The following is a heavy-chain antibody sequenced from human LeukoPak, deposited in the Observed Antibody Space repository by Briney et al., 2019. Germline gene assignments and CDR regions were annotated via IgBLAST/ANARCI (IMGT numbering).Heavy chain of an antibody. Sequence: ASVKVSCKASGYTFTGYYMHWVRQAPGHGLEWMGWINPNSGGTNYAQKFQGRVTMTRDTSISTAYMELSRLRSDDTAVYYCARESYCGGDCSGVYYFDYWGQGTLVTVSS. D-gene: IGHD2-21*02. J-gene: IGHJ4*02. V-gene: IGHV1-2*02. CDR2: INPNSGGT. CDR1: GYTFTGYY. CDR3: ARESYCGGDCSGVYYFDY.